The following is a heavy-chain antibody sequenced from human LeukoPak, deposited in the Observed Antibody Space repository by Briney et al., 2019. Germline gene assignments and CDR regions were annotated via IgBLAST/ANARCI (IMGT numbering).Heavy chain of an antibody. V-gene: IGHV3-30*18. CDR2: ISSDQTNK. Sequence: GRSLGLSCVASGFTVSNYDMHWVRQAPGKGLEWVAIISSDQTNKNYADSVKGRFTISRDNSKNTLYLQMNSLRAEDTAVYYCAKEGDIVLMVYATYFDYWGQGTLVTVSS. CDR3: AKEGDIVLMVYATYFDY. J-gene: IGHJ4*02. D-gene: IGHD2-8*01. CDR1: GFTVSNYD.